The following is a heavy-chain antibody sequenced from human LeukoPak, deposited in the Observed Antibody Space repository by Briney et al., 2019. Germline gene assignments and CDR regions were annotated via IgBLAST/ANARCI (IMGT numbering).Heavy chain of an antibody. CDR3: ARDDSSGYHYRFDY. CDR1: GFTVSSNY. J-gene: IGHJ4*02. V-gene: IGHV3-66*02. CDR2: IYSGGST. Sequence: PGGSLRLSCAASGFTVSSNYMSWVCQAPGKGLEWVSVIYSGGSTYYADSVKGRFTISRDKSKNTLYLQMNSLRAEDTAVYYCARDDSSGYHYRFDYWGQGTLVTVSS. D-gene: IGHD3-22*01.